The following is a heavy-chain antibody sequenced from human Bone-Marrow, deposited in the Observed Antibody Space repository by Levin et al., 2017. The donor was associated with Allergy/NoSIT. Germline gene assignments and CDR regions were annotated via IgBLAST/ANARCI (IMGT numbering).Heavy chain of an antibody. J-gene: IGHJ6*03. V-gene: IGHV4-59*01. CDR1: GGSISTYY. Sequence: PSETLSLTCTVSGGSISTYYWSWIRQPPEKQLEWIGYIYYSGSTKYNPSLKSRVTLLVDTSKNLFSLKLSSVTAADSAVYFCARAIPSGGNSYYYYYMDVWGKGTTVTVSS. D-gene: IGHD4-23*01. CDR3: ARAIPSGGNSYYYYYMDV. CDR2: IYYSGST.